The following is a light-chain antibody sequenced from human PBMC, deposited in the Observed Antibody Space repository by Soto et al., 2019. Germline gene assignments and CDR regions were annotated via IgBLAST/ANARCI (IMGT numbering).Light chain of an antibody. CDR1: SSDVGTYNY. Sequence: QSVLTQPASVSGSPGQSITISCTGTSSDVGTYNYVSWYQHHPGKAPKLIIYEVSNRPSGVSNRFSGSKSGSTASLTISGLQAEYEADYNCTSYTRDTALVFGTGTKFAGL. V-gene: IGLV2-14*01. CDR2: EVS. J-gene: IGLJ1*01. CDR3: TSYTRDTALV.